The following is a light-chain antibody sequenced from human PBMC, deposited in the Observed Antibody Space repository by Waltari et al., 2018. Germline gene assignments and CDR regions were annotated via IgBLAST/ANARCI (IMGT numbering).Light chain of an antibody. J-gene: IGLJ1*01. CDR3: SSYEGSNKV. CDR1: SSDVGGYNY. Sequence: QSALTQPPSASGSLGQSVTISCTGTSSDVGGYNYVSWYQQHPGKAPKLMIYDVTKRPSGVPDRFSGSKSGNTASLTVSGLQAEDEADYYCSSYEGSNKVFGTGTKVTVL. V-gene: IGLV2-8*01. CDR2: DVT.